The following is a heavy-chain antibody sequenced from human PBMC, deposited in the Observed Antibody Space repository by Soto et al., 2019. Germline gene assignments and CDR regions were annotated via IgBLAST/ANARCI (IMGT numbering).Heavy chain of an antibody. D-gene: IGHD3-10*01. Sequence: GGSLRLSCAASGFTFSSYGMHWVRQAPGKGLEWVAVISYDGSNKYYADSVKGRFTISRDNSKNTLYLQMNSLRAEDTAVYYCAKDGAGINYYYYGMDVWGQGTTVTVSS. V-gene: IGHV3-30*18. CDR3: AKDGAGINYYYYGMDV. J-gene: IGHJ6*02. CDR1: GFTFSSYG. CDR2: ISYDGSNK.